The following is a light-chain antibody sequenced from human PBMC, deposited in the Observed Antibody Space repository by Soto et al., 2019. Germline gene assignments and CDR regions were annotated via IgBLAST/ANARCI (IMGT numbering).Light chain of an antibody. CDR2: DVS. Sequence: QSVLTQPASVSGSPGQSITISCTGTSSDIGGHNFVSWYQQHPGKAPKLLLYDVSSRPSGVSNRFSGSKSGNTASLTISGLQAEDEADYYCSSYTISLALFGGGTKVTVL. V-gene: IGLV2-14*03. J-gene: IGLJ2*01. CDR1: SSDIGGHNF. CDR3: SSYTISLAL.